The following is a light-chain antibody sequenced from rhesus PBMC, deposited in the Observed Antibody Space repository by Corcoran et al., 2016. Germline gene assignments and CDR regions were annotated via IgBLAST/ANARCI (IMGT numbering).Light chain of an antibody. CDR3: QQYSSRYS. Sequence: DIQMTQSPSSLSASVGDTVTITCRASQGISSWLAWYQQKPGKAPKLLIYKASSLQSGVPSRVSGSGSGTDFTLTISSLQSEDFVTYYCQQYSSRYSCGQGTKVEIK. V-gene: IGKV1-22*01. CDR2: KAS. J-gene: IGKJ2*01. CDR1: QGISSW.